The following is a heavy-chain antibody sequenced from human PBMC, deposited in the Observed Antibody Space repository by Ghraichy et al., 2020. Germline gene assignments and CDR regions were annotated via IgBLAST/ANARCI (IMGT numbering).Heavy chain of an antibody. CDR2: ISGSGGST. Sequence: LSLTCAASGFTFSSYAMSWVRQAPGKGLEWVSAISGSGGSTYYADSVKGRFTISRDNSKNTLYLQMNSLRAEDTAVYYCVRYCTSTSCYGDSYYGMDVWGQGTTVTVSS. CDR1: GFTFSSYA. J-gene: IGHJ6*02. V-gene: IGHV3-23*01. D-gene: IGHD2-2*01. CDR3: VRYCTSTSCYGDSYYGMDV.